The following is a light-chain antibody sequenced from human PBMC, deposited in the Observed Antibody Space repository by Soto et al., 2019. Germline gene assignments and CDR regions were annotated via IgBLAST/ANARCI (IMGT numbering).Light chain of an antibody. Sequence: QSVLTQPASVSGSPGQSITISCTGTSSDVGSYKSVSWYQQHPGKAPKLIIYDISYRPSGVPDRFSGSKSGNTASLTISGLQAEDETDYYCSSYAAGNTLIFGGGTKVTVL. CDR1: SSDVGSYKS. J-gene: IGLJ2*01. CDR2: DIS. CDR3: SSYAAGNTLI. V-gene: IGLV2-14*03.